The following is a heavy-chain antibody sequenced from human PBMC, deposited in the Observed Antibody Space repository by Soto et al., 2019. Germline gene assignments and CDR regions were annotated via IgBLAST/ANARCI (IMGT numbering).Heavy chain of an antibody. D-gene: IGHD3-22*01. V-gene: IGHV3-23*01. CDR3: AKDRDSSGYPTPFDY. J-gene: IGHJ4*02. Sequence: PGGSLRLSCAASGFTFSSYAMSWVRQAPGKELEWVSAISGSGGSTYYADSVKGRFTISRDNSKNTLYLQMNSLRAEDTAVYYCAKDRDSSGYPTPFDYWGQGTLVTVSS. CDR1: GFTFSSYA. CDR2: ISGSGGST.